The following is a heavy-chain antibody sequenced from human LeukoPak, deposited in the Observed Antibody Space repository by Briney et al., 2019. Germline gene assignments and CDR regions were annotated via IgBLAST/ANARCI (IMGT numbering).Heavy chain of an antibody. Sequence: SETLSLTCTVSGGSLTSYYWSWIRQPPGKGLEWIGHMSYSGSTNYNPSLKSRVTISLDTPKNQFYLKLSSVTAADTAVYYCARNRGGAAAGFDPWGQGTLVTVSS. CDR1: GGSLTSYY. J-gene: IGHJ5*02. CDR3: ARNRGGAAAGFDP. D-gene: IGHD6-13*01. V-gene: IGHV4-59*01. CDR2: MSYSGST.